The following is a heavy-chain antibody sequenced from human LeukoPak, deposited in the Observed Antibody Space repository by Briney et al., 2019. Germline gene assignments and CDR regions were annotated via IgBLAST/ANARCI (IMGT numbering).Heavy chain of an antibody. J-gene: IGHJ4*02. V-gene: IGHV4-59*08. CDR3: ARRDGGNLGFFDY. D-gene: IGHD4-23*01. CDR2: IFYSGST. CDR1: GGSISNSY. Sequence: PSETLSLTCTVSGGSISNSYWSWLRQPPGKGLEWIGYIFYSGSTNYNPSLKSRVTISVDTSKNQFSLKLSSVTAADTAVYYCARRDGGNLGFFDYWGQGTLVTVSS.